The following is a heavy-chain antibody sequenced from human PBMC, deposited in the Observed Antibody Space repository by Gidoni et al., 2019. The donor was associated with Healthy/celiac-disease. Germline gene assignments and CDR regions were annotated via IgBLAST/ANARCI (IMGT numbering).Heavy chain of an antibody. J-gene: IGHJ4*02. CDR1: GFTCSRYA. Sequence: EVQLLASGGGLVQPGGSLRLSCAASGFTCSRYAMSWARQAPGQGLEWVSAISGSGGSTSYADSVKCRFTISRDNSKNTLVLQMNSLRAEDTAVYYCAKDYYYGSGSPLNFDYWGQGTLVTLSS. D-gene: IGHD3-10*01. CDR2: ISGSGGST. V-gene: IGHV3-23*01. CDR3: AKDYYYGSGSPLNFDY.